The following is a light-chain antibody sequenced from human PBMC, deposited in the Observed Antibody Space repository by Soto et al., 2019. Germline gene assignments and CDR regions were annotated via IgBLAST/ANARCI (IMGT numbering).Light chain of an antibody. J-gene: IGLJ3*02. V-gene: IGLV6-57*03. CDR3: QFYGSRNRV. Sequence: NFMLTQPHSVSESPGKTVTISCTRSSGSIASNYVQWYQQRPGSAPTTVIYEDNQRPSGVPDRFSGSIDSSSHSASLTISGTEAEEEADYFRQFYGSRNRVFGGGTKLTVL. CDR1: SGSIASNY. CDR2: EDN.